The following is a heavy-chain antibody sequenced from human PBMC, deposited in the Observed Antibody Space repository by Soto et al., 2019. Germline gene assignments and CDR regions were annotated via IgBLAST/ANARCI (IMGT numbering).Heavy chain of an antibody. D-gene: IGHD2-15*01. CDR3: ARSHCSGGSCYLGAFDI. CDR2: IIPIFGTA. CDR1: GGTFSSYA. V-gene: IGHV1-69*05. Sequence: SVKVSCKASGGTFSSYAISWVRQAPGQGLEWMGGIIPIFGTANYAQKFQGRVTMTRDTSTSTVYMDVSSLRFDDTAVYYCARSHCSGGSCYLGAFDIWGQGTMVTVSS. J-gene: IGHJ3*02.